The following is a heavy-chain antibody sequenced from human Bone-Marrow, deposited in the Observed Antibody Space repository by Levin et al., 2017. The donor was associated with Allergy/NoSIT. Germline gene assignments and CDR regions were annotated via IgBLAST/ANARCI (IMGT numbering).Heavy chain of an antibody. J-gene: IGHJ3*02. Sequence: LSFSSSFFPFSSSFLHWVRQAPGKGLEWVSSISWNSGTLGYADSVKGRFTLSLSHAKNSLYLQMNSLRAEDTALYFCAKDGGGSGYYGGAFDIWGQGTMVTVSS. CDR3: AKDGGGSGYYGGAFDI. CDR2: ISWNSGTL. D-gene: IGHD5-12*01. V-gene: IGHV3-9*01. CDR1: FFPFSSSF.